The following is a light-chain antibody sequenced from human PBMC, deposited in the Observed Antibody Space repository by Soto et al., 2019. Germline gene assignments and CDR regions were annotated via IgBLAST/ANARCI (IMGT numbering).Light chain of an antibody. V-gene: IGKV3-15*01. CDR1: QSVSSN. Sequence: EIVMTQSPATLSVSPGERATLSCRASQSVSSNLAWYQQKPGQTPRLLIYDASSRATGIPARFSGSGSGTDFTLTISRLQSEDFAGYYCQQYNNWPRPFGGGTNVEIK. J-gene: IGKJ4*01. CDR3: QQYNNWPRP. CDR2: DAS.